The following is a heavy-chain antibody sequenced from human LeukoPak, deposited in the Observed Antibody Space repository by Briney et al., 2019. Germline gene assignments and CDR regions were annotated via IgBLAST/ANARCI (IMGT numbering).Heavy chain of an antibody. Sequence: PGGSLRLSCAASGFTFSSHWMHWVRQAPGKGLVWVSRINSDGSSISYADSVKGRFTISRDNAKNTLYMQLNSLRAEDTAVYYCAKDRSGMTTYQWRVYYYYYMDVWGKGTTVTVSS. CDR2: INSDGSSI. D-gene: IGHD4-11*01. CDR3: AKDRSGMTTYQWRVYYYYYMDV. J-gene: IGHJ6*03. CDR1: GFTFSSHW. V-gene: IGHV3-74*01.